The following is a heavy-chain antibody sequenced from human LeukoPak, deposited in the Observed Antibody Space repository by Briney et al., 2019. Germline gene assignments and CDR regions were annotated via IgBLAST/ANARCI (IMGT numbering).Heavy chain of an antibody. CDR2: SGSDK. Sequence: SGSDKYYTDSVKGRFTISRDNPKNTLYLQMNSLRAEDTAVYYCAKADTVTTYYYMDVWGKGTTVTVSS. D-gene: IGHD4-11*01. CDR3: AKADTVTTYYYMDV. J-gene: IGHJ6*03. V-gene: IGHV3-23*01.